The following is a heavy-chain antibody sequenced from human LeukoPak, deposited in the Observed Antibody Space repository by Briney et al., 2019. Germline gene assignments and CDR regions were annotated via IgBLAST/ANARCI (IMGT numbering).Heavy chain of an antibody. D-gene: IGHD4-11*01. J-gene: IGHJ4*02. V-gene: IGHV3-7*01. Sequence: GGSLRLSCAASGFTFSCYWMSWVRQAPGKGLEWVANINEDGSEKYYADSVEGRFTISRDNAKNSLDLQMSSLNAEDTAVYYCARSKIDYWGQGTLVTVSS. CDR3: ARSKIDY. CDR2: INEDGSEK. CDR1: GFTFSCYW.